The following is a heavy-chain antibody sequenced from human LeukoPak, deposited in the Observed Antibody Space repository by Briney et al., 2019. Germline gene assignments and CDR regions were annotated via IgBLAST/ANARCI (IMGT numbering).Heavy chain of an antibody. CDR2: ISSSSSYI. CDR3: ARLYGSGTYYNEDY. Sequence: GGSLRLSCAASGFTFSSYSMNWVRQAPGKGLEWVSSISSSSSYIYYADSVKGRFTISRDNAKNSLYLQINSLKTEDTAVYYCARLYGSGTYYNEDYWGQGALVTVSS. D-gene: IGHD3-10*01. J-gene: IGHJ4*02. V-gene: IGHV3-21*04. CDR1: GFTFSSYS.